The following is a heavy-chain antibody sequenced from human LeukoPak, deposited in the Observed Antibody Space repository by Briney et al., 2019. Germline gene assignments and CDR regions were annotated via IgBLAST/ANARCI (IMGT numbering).Heavy chain of an antibody. CDR3: ARDWYYYDSSGYSNWFDP. D-gene: IGHD3-22*01. J-gene: IGHJ5*02. CDR2: INPNSGGT. Sequence: GASVKVSCKASGYTFTGYYMHWVRQAPGQGLEWMGRINPNSGGTNYAQKVQGRVTMTRDTSISTANMELSRLRSDDTAVYYCARDWYYYDSSGYSNWFDPWGQGTLVTVSS. CDR1: GYTFTGYY. V-gene: IGHV1-2*06.